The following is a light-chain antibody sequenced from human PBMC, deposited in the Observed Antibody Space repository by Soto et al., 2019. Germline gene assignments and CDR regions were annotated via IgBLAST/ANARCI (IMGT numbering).Light chain of an antibody. V-gene: IGKV3-11*01. J-gene: IGKJ4*01. CDR1: RSVNNF. CDR3: HQRAGWPPT. CDR2: DAS. Sequence: EIVLTQSPVTLSLSPGEIATLSCRASRSVNNFVAWYQEKPGQAPSLLIYDASNRASDIPDRFSGSGSGTDFPLTISRLEPEDFAVYYCHQRAGWPPTFGGGTRVEIK.